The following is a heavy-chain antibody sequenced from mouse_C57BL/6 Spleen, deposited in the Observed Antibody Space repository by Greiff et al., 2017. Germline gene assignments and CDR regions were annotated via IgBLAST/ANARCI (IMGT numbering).Heavy chain of an antibody. CDR3: ARGDSFDY. CDR2: ISYDGSN. V-gene: IGHV3-6*01. J-gene: IGHJ2*01. CDR1: GYSITSGYY. Sequence: EVHLVESGPGLVKPSQSLSLTCSVTGYSITSGYYWNWIRQFPGNKLEWMGYISYDGSNNYNPSLKNRISITRDTSKNQFFLKLNSVTTEDTATYYCARGDSFDYWGQGTTLTVSS.